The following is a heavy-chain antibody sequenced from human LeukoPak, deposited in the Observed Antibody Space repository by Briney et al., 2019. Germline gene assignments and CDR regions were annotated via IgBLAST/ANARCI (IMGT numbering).Heavy chain of an antibody. D-gene: IGHD3-3*01. CDR3: GRWSPDPNDS. V-gene: IGHV1-18*04. Sequence: GASVKVSCKASGYTFTGYYMHWVRQAPGQGLEWMGWVSAYNGRTEYAQKFQDRVTMTTDTSTTTGYMELRSLSSDDTAVYFCGRWSPDPNDSWGQGTLVTVSS. CDR1: GYTFTGYY. J-gene: IGHJ4*02. CDR2: VSAYNGRT.